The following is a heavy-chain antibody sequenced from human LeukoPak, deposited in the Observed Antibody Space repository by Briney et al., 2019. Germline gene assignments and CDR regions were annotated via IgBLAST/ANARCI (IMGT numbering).Heavy chain of an antibody. V-gene: IGHV3-30*02. CDR2: IRYDGSNK. CDR3: AKDLGYSYGYVDY. J-gene: IGHJ4*02. Sequence: GGSLRLSCAASGFTFSSFGMHWVRQAPGKGLEWVALIRYDGSNKYYADSVKGRFTISRDNSNNTLYLQVNSLRAEDTAMYYCAKDLGYSYGYVDYWGQGALVTVSS. D-gene: IGHD5-18*01. CDR1: GFTFSSFG.